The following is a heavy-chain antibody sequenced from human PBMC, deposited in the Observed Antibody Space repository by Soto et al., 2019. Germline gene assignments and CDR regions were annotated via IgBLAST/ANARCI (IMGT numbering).Heavy chain of an antibody. CDR1: GGSISSDDYY. CDR3: ASVDSSVHYPNWFDP. Sequence: QVQLQESGPGLVKPSQTLSLTCTVSGGSISSDDYYWSWIRQPPGKGLEWIGYIYNSGSTHYNPSLKSRVTISIDTSKNQFSLKLTSVTAADTAVYYCASVDSSVHYPNWFDPWGQGTQVTVSS. J-gene: IGHJ5*02. V-gene: IGHV4-30-4*01. D-gene: IGHD3-22*01. CDR2: IYNSGST.